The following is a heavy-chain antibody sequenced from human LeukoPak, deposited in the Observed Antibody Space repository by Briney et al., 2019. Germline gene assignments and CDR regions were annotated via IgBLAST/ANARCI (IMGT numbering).Heavy chain of an antibody. J-gene: IGHJ4*02. CDR3: APVLVPAAMTLGFDY. V-gene: IGHV3-30*02. D-gene: IGHD2-2*01. CDR2: IRYDGSNK. Sequence: GGSLRLSCAASGFTFSSYGMHWVRQAPGKGLEWVAFIRYDGSNKYYADSVKGRFTISRDNAKNSLYLQMNSLRAEDTAVYYCAPVLVPAAMTLGFDYWGQGTLVTVSS. CDR1: GFTFSSYG.